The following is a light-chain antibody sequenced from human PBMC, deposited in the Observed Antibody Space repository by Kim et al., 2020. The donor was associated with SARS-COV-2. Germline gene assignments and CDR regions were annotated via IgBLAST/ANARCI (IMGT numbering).Light chain of an antibody. CDR1: SSDVGGYNY. J-gene: IGLJ2*01. CDR3: CSYAGGYTQVA. V-gene: IGLV2-11*01. Sequence: QSVTISCTGTSSDVGGYNYVSWYQQYPGKAPKLMIYDVSRRPSGVPDRFSGSKSGNTASLTISGLQAEDEAEYYCCSYAGGYTQVAFGGGTQLTVL. CDR2: DVS.